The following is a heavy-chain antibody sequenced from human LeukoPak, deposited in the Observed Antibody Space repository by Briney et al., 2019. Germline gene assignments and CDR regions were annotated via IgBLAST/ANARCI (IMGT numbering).Heavy chain of an antibody. CDR2: IYYSGST. D-gene: IGHD6-19*01. Sequence: SSETLSLTCTVSGGSISSYYWSWIRQPPGKGPEWIGYIYYSGSTNYNPSLKSRVTISVDTSKNQFSLKLSSVTAADTAVYYCARHDAGQWLVPGKSAYYYGMDVWGQGTTVTVSS. CDR3: ARHDAGQWLVPGKSAYYYGMDV. CDR1: GGSISSYY. V-gene: IGHV4-59*08. J-gene: IGHJ6*02.